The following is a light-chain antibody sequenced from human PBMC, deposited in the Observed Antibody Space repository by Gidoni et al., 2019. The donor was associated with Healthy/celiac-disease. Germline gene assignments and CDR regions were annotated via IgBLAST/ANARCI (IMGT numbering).Light chain of an antibody. J-gene: IGKJ5*01. V-gene: IGKV3-15*01. CDR1: QSVSSN. CDR3: QQYNNWPPIT. Sequence: EIVMTQSPATLSVSPGETATLSCRASQSVSSNLAWYQQKPGQAPRLLIYSASTRATGIPARLSGSGSGKEFTRNISSLQSEDFAVYYCQQYNNWPPITFGQGTRLEIK. CDR2: SAS.